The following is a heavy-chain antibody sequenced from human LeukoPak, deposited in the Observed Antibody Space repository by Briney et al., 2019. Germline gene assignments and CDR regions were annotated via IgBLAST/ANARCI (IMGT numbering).Heavy chain of an antibody. V-gene: IGHV3-73*01. D-gene: IGHD6-13*01. CDR3: TRREEGSSLRQYYYYYYGMDV. CDR2: VRSKANSYVT. CDR1: GVTFSGSP. Sequence: GGSPKLSCAASGVTFSGSPMHWVRQAPGEGLGRVVRVRSKANSYVTGNAASVKGEFTISRDDSKNTAYLQMNSLKTEDTAVYYCTRREEGSSLRQYYYYYYGMDVWGKGTTVTVSS. J-gene: IGHJ6*04.